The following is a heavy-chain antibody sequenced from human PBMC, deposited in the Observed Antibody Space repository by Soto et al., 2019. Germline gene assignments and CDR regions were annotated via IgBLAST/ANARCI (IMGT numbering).Heavy chain of an antibody. V-gene: IGHV3-74*01. J-gene: IGHJ3*02. D-gene: IGHD3-22*01. CDR2: INSDGSST. CDR3: ARKKKALTTQDAFDI. Sequence: GGSLRLSCAASGFSFRSYSMNWVRQAPGKGLVWVSRINSDGSSTSYADSVKGRFTISRDNAKNTLYLQMNSLRAEDTAVYYCARKKKALTTQDAFDIWGQGTMVTVSS. CDR1: GFSFRSYS.